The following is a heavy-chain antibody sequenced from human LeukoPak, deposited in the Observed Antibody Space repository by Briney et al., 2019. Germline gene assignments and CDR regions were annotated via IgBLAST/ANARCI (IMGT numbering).Heavy chain of an antibody. CDR2: IYYSGST. J-gene: IGHJ3*02. Sequence: PSETLSLTCTVSGGSISGYYWSWIRQPPGKGLEWIGYIYYSGSTNYNPSLKSRVTISVDTSKNQFSLKLSSVTAADTAVYYCARDFYDGTTTFDIWGQGTMVTVSS. V-gene: IGHV4-59*01. CDR3: ARDFYDGTTTFDI. D-gene: IGHD1-1*01. CDR1: GGSISGYY.